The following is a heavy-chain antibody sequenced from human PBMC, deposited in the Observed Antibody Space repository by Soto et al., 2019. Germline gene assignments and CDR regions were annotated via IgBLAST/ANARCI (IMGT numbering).Heavy chain of an antibody. CDR2: INGDGGST. V-gene: IGHV3-74*01. CDR3: AREGGNYFYGMDV. Sequence: EVQLVESGGGLVQPGGSLRLSCAASGFTFSNFWMHWVRQAPGKGLVWVSRINGDGGSTTYADSVKGRFTISRDNAKNPLYLQMNNLRAEDTAVYYCAREGGNYFYGMDVWGQGTTVTVSS. J-gene: IGHJ6*02. CDR1: GFTFSNFW.